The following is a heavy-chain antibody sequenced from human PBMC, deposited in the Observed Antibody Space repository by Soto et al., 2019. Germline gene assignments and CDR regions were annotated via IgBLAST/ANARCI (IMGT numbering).Heavy chain of an antibody. V-gene: IGHV1-18*01. CDR1: GYTFTSYG. J-gene: IGHJ4*02. Sequence: QVHLVQSGAEVKKPGASVKVSCKGSGYTFTSYGITWVRQAPGQGLEWMGWISAPNGNTDYAQKLQARVTVTRDTPTSTAYMELRSLRSDVTAVYYCARGRYGDYWGQGALVTVSS. CDR2: ISAPNGNT. CDR3: ARGRYGDY. D-gene: IGHD1-1*01.